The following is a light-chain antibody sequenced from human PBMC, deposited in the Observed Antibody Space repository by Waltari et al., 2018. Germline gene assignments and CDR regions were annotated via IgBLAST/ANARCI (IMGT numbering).Light chain of an antibody. CDR1: QRVSRT. V-gene: IGKV3-20*01. Sequence: EIVFTQSPGTLSLSPGERATLSCRASQRVSRTLAWYQQKPGQAPRLLIYDTSSRAAGIPDRFSGSGFGTDFSLTISRLEPEDFAVYYCQKYGTLPATFGQGTKVEIK. J-gene: IGKJ1*01. CDR2: DTS. CDR3: QKYGTLPAT.